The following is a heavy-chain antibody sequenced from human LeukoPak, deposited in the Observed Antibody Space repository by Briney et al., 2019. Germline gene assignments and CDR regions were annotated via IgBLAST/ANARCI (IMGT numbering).Heavy chain of an antibody. J-gene: IGHJ4*02. V-gene: IGHV4-39*01. CDR3: ARLSTSDTDGNYFDF. CDR2: INYIGRT. Sequence: PSETLSLTCTLSGDSITTNTYYWVWVRQPPGKGVEWIGSINYIGRTFYTSSLKSRATISVDTFRKQFSLNVTSVTAADTAVYSCARLSTSDTDGNYFDFWGQGALVTVSS. CDR1: GDSITTNTYY. D-gene: IGHD1-1*01.